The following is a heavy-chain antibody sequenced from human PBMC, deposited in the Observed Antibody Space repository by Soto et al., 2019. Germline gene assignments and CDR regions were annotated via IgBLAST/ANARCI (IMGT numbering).Heavy chain of an antibody. Sequence: PSETLSLTCTVSGGSISSSSYYWGWIRQPPGKGLEWIGSIYYSGSTYYNPSLKSRVTISVDTSKNQFSLKLSSVTAADTAVYYCACSGSNNYYYYYYMDVWGKGTTVTVSS. J-gene: IGHJ6*03. V-gene: IGHV4-39*01. D-gene: IGHD2-15*01. CDR2: IYYSGST. CDR1: GGSISSSSYY. CDR3: ACSGSNNYYYYYYMDV.